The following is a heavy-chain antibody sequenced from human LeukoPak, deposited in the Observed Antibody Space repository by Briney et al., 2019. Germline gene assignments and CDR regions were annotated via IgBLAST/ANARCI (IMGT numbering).Heavy chain of an antibody. D-gene: IGHD3-22*01. CDR1: GGSISSSSYY. CDR2: IYYSWST. J-gene: IGHJ4*02. CDR3: ARRGFTYYYDSSGYYYGYYFDY. Sequence: PSETLSLTCTVSGGSISSSSYYWGWIRQPPGKGLEWIGSIYYSWSTYYNPSLKRRVTISVDTSKNQFSLRLSSVTAADTAVYYCARRGFTYYYDSSGYYYGYYFDYWGQGTLVTVSS. V-gene: IGHV4-39*01.